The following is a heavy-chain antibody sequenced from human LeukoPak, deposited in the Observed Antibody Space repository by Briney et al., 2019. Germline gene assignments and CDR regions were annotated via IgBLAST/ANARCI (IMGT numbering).Heavy chain of an antibody. CDR2: IYYSGST. D-gene: IGHD3-22*01. Sequence: SETLSLTCTVSGGSISSYYWSWIRQPPGKGLEWIGYIYYSGSTNYNPSLKSRVTISVDTSKNQFSLKLSSVTAADTAVYYCARESYYHDSSGYPRGGYYFDYWGQGTLVTVSS. V-gene: IGHV4-59*01. J-gene: IGHJ4*02. CDR3: ARESYYHDSSGYPRGGYYFDY. CDR1: GGSISSYY.